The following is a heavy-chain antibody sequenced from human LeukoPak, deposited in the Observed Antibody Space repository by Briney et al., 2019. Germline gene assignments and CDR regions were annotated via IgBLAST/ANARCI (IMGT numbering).Heavy chain of an antibody. CDR3: ARGYYDILTGPERYFDY. J-gene: IGHJ4*02. V-gene: IGHV3-13*01. Sequence: GGSLRLSCAASGFTFSSYDMHWVRQATGKGLEWVSAIGTAGDTYYPGSVKGRFTISRENAKNSLYLQMNSLRAGDTAVYYCARGYYDILTGPERYFDYWGQGTLVTVSS. CDR1: GFTFSSYD. D-gene: IGHD3-9*01. CDR2: IGTAGDT.